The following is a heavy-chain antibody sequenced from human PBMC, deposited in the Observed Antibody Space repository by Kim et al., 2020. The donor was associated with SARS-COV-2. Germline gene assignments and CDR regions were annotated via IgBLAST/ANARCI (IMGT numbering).Heavy chain of an antibody. D-gene: IGHD3-16*01. V-gene: IGHV3-30-3*01. J-gene: IGHJ5*02. CDR1: GFTFSSYA. CDR3: GEVGGNWSDP. CDR2: ISYDGSNK. Sequence: GGSLRLSCAASGFTFSSYAMHWVRQAPGKGLEWVAVISYDGSNKYYADSVKGRFTISRDNSKNTLYLQMNSLRAEDTAVYYGGEVGGNWSDPGDQETL.